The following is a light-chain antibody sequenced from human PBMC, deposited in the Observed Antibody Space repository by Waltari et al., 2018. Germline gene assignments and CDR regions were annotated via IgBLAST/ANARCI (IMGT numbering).Light chain of an antibody. CDR2: DAS. CDR3: QQRSSWFT. Sequence: EIVLTQSPGTLSLSPGKSATLSCRASQSVDTYLAWYQKKPGQAPRLLIYDASTRATGIPARFSGSGSGTDFTLTISSLEPEDFAVYYCQQRSSWFTFGGGTKVEV. CDR1: QSVDTY. V-gene: IGKV3-11*01. J-gene: IGKJ4*01.